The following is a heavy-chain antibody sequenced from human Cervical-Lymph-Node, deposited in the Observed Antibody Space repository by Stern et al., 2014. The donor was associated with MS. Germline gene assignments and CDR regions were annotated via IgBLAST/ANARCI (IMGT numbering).Heavy chain of an antibody. J-gene: IGHJ4*02. V-gene: IGHV4-34*01. Sequence: QVQLQQWGAGLLKASETLSLTCGVYSGSFSGHYWSWIRQSPGKGLEWIGEINHSGSTNYKATLKRRVTISVDTSKNQFSLKVRSLTAADTAVYYCASRPESSTWYRDHWGQGTPVTVSS. CDR2: INHSGST. D-gene: IGHD2-2*01. CDR3: ASRPESSTWYRDH. CDR1: SGSFSGHY.